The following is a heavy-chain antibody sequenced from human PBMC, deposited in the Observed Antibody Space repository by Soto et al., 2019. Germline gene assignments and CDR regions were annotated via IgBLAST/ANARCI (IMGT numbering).Heavy chain of an antibody. V-gene: IGHV4-31*03. J-gene: IGHJ3*02. CDR2: IYYSGLT. Sequence: SETLSLTCSVSGSSLSSEGHYWIWIRQYPGKGLEWIGYIYYSGLTDYNPSLKSRVKISRDTSKKQFSLRLNSLPAADTAVYYGERWVAYEIYLFDTWGQGTTVTVSS. D-gene: IGHD3-9*01. CDR3: ERWVAYEIYLFDT. CDR1: GSSLSSEGHY.